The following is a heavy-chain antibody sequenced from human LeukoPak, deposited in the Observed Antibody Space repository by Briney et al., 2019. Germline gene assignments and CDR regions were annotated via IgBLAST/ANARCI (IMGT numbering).Heavy chain of an antibody. V-gene: IGHV1-2*02. CDR1: GYTFTDYY. Sequence: ASVTVSCKASGYTFTDYYMNWVRQAPGQGLEWMGWINPNSGGTNYAQTFQGRVTMTRDTSISTAYMELSRLRSDDTAVFYCAREEVIAAAGPTLDYWGQGALVTVSS. CDR3: AREEVIAAAGPTLDY. D-gene: IGHD6-13*01. CDR2: INPNSGGT. J-gene: IGHJ4*02.